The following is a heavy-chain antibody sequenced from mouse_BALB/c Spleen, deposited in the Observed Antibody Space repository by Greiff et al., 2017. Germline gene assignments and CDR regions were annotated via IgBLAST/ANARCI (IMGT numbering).Heavy chain of an antibody. D-gene: IGHD1-1*01. J-gene: IGHJ3*01. V-gene: IGHV5-12-1*01. Sequence: EVMLVESGGGLVKPGGSLKLSCAASGFAFSSYDMSWVRQTPEKRLEWVAYISSGGGSTYYPDTVKGRFTISRDNAKNTLYLQMSSLKSEDTAMYYCAIYYGSSWFAYWGQGTLVTVSA. CDR3: AIYYGSSWFAY. CDR2: ISSGGGST. CDR1: GFAFSSYD.